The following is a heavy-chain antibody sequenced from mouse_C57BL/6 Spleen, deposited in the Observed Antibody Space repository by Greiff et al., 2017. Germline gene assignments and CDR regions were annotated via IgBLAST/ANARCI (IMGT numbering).Heavy chain of an antibody. V-gene: IGHV1-80*01. D-gene: IGHD2-1*01. CDR2: IYPCDGDT. Sequence: QVQLQQSGAELVKPGASVKISCKASGYAFTSYWMNWVKQRPGKGLEWIGQIYPCDGDTNYNGKFKGKATLTADKSSSTAYMQLSSLTSEDSADYFCARHYCNPYAMDYWGQGTSVTVSS. J-gene: IGHJ4*01. CDR1: GYAFTSYW. CDR3: ARHYCNPYAMDY.